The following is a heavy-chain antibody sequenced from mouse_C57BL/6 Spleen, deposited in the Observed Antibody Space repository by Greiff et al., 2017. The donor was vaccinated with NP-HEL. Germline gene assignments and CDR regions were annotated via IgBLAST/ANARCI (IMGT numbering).Heavy chain of an antibody. CDR2: INPNNGGT. V-gene: IGHV1-26*01. CDR3: AREGRRLYAMDY. CDR1: GYTFTDYY. J-gene: IGHJ4*01. Sequence: VQLQQSGPELVKPGASVKISCKASGYTFTDYYMNWVKQSHGKSLEWIGDINPNNGGTSYNQKFKGKATLTVDKSSSTAYMELRSLTSEDSAVYYCAREGRRLYAMDYWGQGTSVTVSS. D-gene: IGHD3-2*02.